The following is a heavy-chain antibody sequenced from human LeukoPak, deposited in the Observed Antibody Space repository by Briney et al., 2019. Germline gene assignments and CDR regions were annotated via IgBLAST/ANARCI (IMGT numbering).Heavy chain of an antibody. Sequence: SETLSLACAVYGGSFSGYYWSWIRQPPGKGLEWIGEINHSGSTNYNPSLKSRVTISVDTSKNQFSLKLSSVTAADTAVYYCARFFGRYQLLKHRYYLDYWGQGTLVTVSS. V-gene: IGHV4-34*01. CDR1: GGSFSGYY. CDR2: INHSGST. J-gene: IGHJ4*02. CDR3: ARFFGRYQLLKHRYYLDY. D-gene: IGHD2-2*01.